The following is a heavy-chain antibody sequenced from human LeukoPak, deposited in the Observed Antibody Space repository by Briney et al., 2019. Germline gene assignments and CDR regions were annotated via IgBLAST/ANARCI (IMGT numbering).Heavy chain of an antibody. D-gene: IGHD4-17*01. V-gene: IGHV4-34*01. CDR2: INHSGST. CDR3: ARWDLTVTTTDEY. J-gene: IGHJ4*02. CDR1: GGSFSGYY. Sequence: PSETLSLTCAVYGGSFSGYYWSWIRQPPGKGLEWIREINHSGSTNYNPSLKSRVTISVDTSKNQFSLKLSSVTAADTAVYYCARWDLTVTTTDEYWGQGTLVTVSS.